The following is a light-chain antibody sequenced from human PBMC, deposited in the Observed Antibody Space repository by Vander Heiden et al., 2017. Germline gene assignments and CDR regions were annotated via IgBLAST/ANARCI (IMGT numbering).Light chain of an antibody. CDR1: SSNIGSNY. CDR3: GTWDNSLSAHV. J-gene: IGLJ2*01. CDR2: DNN. Sequence: QSVLTQPPSVSATPGQKVTVPCPGRSSNIGSNYVAWYQQDPGTAPKVLIYDNNKRPSGVPDRFSGSKSGTSATLGITGLQTGDEADYYCGTWDNSLSAHVFGGGTKLTVL. V-gene: IGLV1-51*01.